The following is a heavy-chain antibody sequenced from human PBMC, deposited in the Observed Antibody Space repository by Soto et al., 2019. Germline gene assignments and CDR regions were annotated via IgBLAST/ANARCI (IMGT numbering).Heavy chain of an antibody. D-gene: IGHD2-21*01. CDR3: ASSKHRSYFDY. CDR1: GDSISSYS. CDR2: IHYNGNT. V-gene: IGHV4-59*08. Sequence: SETLSHTCTVSGDSISSYSWSWIRQPPGKGLEWIGNIHYNGNTKYSPSLKSRVTMSVDTSKNHFSLKLISVTAADTAVYYCASSKHRSYFDYPAQRTLVTVSS. J-gene: IGHJ4*02.